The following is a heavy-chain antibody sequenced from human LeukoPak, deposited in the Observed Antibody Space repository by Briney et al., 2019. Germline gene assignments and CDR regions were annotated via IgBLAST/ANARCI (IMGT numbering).Heavy chain of an antibody. D-gene: IGHD1-26*01. Sequence: GGSLRLSCAASGFILSSYEMNWVRQAPGKGLEWVSYISSSGSSIFYPDSVKGRFTISRDNAKNSLYLQMNSLRAEDTAVYYCAREDSVGATDYWGQGTLVTVSS. CDR2: ISSSGSSI. CDR3: AREDSVGATDY. V-gene: IGHV3-48*03. J-gene: IGHJ4*02. CDR1: GFILSSYE.